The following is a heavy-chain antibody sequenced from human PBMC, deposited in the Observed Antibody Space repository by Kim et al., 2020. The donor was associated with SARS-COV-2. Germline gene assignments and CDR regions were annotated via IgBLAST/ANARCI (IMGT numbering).Heavy chain of an antibody. V-gene: IGHV4-61*02. J-gene: IGHJ6*02. Sequence: SETLSLTCTVSGGSISSGSYYWSWIRQPAGKGLEWIGRIYTSGSTNYNPSLKSRVTISVDTSKNQFSLKLSSVTAADTAVYYCASGVVVVGATDDYYYYGMDVWGQGTTVTVSS. CDR2: IYTSGST. D-gene: IGHD2-15*01. CDR3: ASGVVVVGATDDYYYYGMDV. CDR1: GGSISSGSYY.